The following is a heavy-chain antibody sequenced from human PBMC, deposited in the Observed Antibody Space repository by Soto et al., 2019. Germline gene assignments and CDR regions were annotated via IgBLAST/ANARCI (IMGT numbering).Heavy chain of an antibody. CDR3: ANLDMITFGGIIGPNDEFDI. D-gene: IGHD3-16*01. CDR2: MNPNSGNT. J-gene: IGHJ3*02. V-gene: IGHV1-8*01. Sequence: ASVKVSCKASGYTFTIYDINWVRQATGQGLEWMGWMNPNSGNTGYAQKFQGRVTMTRNTSISTAYMELSSLRSEDTAVYYCANLDMITFGGIIGPNDEFDIWGQGTMVTVSS. CDR1: GYTFTIYD.